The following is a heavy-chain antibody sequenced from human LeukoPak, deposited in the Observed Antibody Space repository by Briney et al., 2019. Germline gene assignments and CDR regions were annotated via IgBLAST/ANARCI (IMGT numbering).Heavy chain of an antibody. CDR1: GFTFSRYW. CDR2: IKQDGSEK. CDR3: VRVTECSSSSCYNVAEYFQH. V-gene: IGHV3-7*01. J-gene: IGHJ1*01. D-gene: IGHD2-2*02. Sequence: PGGSLRLSCAASGFTFSRYWMSWVRQAPGKGLEWVTNIKQDGSEKYYVDSVKGRFTISRDNAKNSLYVEMNSLKAEDTAVYYCVRVTECSSSSCYNVAEYFQHWGQGTLATVSS.